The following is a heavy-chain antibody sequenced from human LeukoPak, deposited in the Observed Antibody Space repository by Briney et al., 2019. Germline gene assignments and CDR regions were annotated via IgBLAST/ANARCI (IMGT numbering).Heavy chain of an antibody. V-gene: IGHV5-51*01. J-gene: IGHJ6*03. CDR2: IYPGDSDT. CDR1: GYSFTNYW. CDR3: ARSVKYYYYMDV. Sequence: GESLKISCQGSGYSFTNYWIAWVRQMPGKGLECMGIIYPGDSDTRYSPSFQGQVTISADMSISTAHLQWSSLKASDTAMYYCARSVKYYYYMDVWGKGTTVTVSS.